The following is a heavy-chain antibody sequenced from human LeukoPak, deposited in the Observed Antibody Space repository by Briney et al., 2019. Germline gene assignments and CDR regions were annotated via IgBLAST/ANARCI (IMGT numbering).Heavy chain of an antibody. D-gene: IGHD6-13*01. CDR2: IYYSGST. CDR3: ARVGQQQLEI. J-gene: IGHJ4*02. CDR1: GGSISSYY. Sequence: SETLSLTYTVSGGSISSYYWSWIRQPPGKGLEWIGYIYYSGSTNYNPSLKSRVTISVDTSKNQFSLKLSSVTAADTAVYYCARVGQQQLEIWGQGTLVTVSS. V-gene: IGHV4-59*01.